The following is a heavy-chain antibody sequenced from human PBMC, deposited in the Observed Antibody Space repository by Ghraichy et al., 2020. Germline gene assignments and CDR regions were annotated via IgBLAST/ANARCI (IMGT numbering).Heavy chain of an antibody. V-gene: IGHV4-39*01. CDR2: IYYSGST. D-gene: IGHD6-19*01. J-gene: IGHJ2*01. CDR1: GGSISSSSYY. CDR3: ARHSGYSSGWYENWYFDL. Sequence: SETLSLTCTVSGGSISSSSYYWGWIRQPPGKGLEWIGSIYYSGSTYYNPSLKSRVTIYVDTSKNQFSLKLSSVTAADTAVYYCARHSGYSSGWYENWYFDLWGRGTLVTVSS.